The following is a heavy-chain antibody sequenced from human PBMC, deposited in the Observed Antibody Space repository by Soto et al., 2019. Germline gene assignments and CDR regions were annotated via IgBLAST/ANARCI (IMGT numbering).Heavy chain of an antibody. CDR2: INWNGGST. Sequence: GGSLTLSCASSVFTFDDSGITWVFRAPGKGLEWVSGINWNGGSTGYADSVKGRFTISRDNAKNSLYLQMNSLRAEDTALHYCASELDRSGWQPAFDIRGQGTMVTV. CDR1: VFTFDDSG. D-gene: IGHD6-19*01. J-gene: IGHJ3*02. V-gene: IGHV3-20*04. CDR3: ASELDRSGWQPAFDI.